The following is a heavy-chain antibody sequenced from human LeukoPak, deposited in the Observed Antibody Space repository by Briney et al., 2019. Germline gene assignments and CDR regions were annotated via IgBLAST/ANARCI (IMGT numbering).Heavy chain of an antibody. Sequence: GESLKISCKGSGYSFTSYWIAWVRQMPGKGLEWMGIIYPGDSDTRYSPSFQGQVTISADKSISTAYLQWSGLKASDTAMYYCARLARITVIRGSMDYWGQGTLVTVSS. D-gene: IGHD3-10*01. CDR1: GYSFTSYW. CDR3: ARLARITVIRGSMDY. J-gene: IGHJ4*02. V-gene: IGHV5-51*01. CDR2: IYPGDSDT.